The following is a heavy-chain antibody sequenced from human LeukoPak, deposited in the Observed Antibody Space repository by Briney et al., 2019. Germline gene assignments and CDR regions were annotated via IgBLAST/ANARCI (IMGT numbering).Heavy chain of an antibody. J-gene: IGHJ6*03. CDR3: AKVGGHGSGWFYYYYYMDV. Sequence: ASVKVSCKASGYTFTDNYLHWMRQAPGHGPEWMGWINPNSGDTSFAQRFQGRVTMTRATSISTGYMEVSRLTSDDTAVYYCAKVGGHGSGWFYYYYYMDVWGKGTTVTVSS. D-gene: IGHD6-19*01. CDR2: INPNSGDT. V-gene: IGHV1-2*02. CDR1: GYTFTDNY.